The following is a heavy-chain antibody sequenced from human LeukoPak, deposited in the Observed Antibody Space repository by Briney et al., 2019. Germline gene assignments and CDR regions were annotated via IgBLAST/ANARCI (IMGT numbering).Heavy chain of an antibody. J-gene: IGHJ4*02. Sequence: GASVKVSCKASGGIFSSYTFNWVRQAPGQGLEWMGRAIPILGIATYAQKFQGRVTMTRNTSISTAYMELSSLRSEDTAVYYCARGPSVLLYDYWGQGTLVTVSS. V-gene: IGHV1-69*02. CDR1: GGIFSSYT. CDR2: AIPILGIA. CDR3: ARGPSVLLYDY. D-gene: IGHD3-10*01.